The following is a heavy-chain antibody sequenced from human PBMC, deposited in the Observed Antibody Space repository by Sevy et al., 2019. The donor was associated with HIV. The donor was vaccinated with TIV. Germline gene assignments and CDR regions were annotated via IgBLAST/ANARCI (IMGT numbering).Heavy chain of an antibody. Sequence: GGFLRLSCAASGFTFSSNTMNWLRQAPGKGLERVSSISSRSTYIFYADSVKGRFTISRVNSKKSLFLQMNSLRVEDTAVDYCARGDKDGWFDPWGQGTPVTVSS. CDR2: ISSRSTYI. D-gene: IGHD3-9*01. J-gene: IGHJ5*02. CDR1: GFTFSSNT. CDR3: ARGDKDGWFDP. V-gene: IGHV3-21*01.